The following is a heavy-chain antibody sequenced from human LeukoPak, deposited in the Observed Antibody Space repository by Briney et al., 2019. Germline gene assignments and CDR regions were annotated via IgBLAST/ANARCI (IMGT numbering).Heavy chain of an antibody. J-gene: IGHJ4*02. CDR1: GYTFTNYD. CDR2: MNPKSNNR. Sequence: GASVKVSCKASGYTFTNYDVNWVRQATGQGLEWMGWMNPKSNNRGYAQKFQGRVTMTEDTSTDTAYMELSSLRSEDTAVYYCATEAYYCDGSGKRAVYFDYWGQGTLVTVSS. D-gene: IGHD3-22*01. CDR3: ATEAYYCDGSGKRAVYFDY. V-gene: IGHV1-8*02.